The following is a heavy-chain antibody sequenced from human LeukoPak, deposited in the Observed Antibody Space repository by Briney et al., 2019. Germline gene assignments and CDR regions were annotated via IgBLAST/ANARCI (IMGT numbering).Heavy chain of an antibody. J-gene: IGHJ4*02. Sequence: GGSLRLSCVTSGFTFSSYGMHWVRQVPGKGLEWVAVISYDAKSNYHVDSVKGRFTISRDNAKNSLYLQMNSLRAEDTAVYYCARAPSSSNLLVFDYWGQGTLVTVSS. CDR2: ISYDAKSN. D-gene: IGHD6-13*01. CDR1: GFTFSSYG. V-gene: IGHV3-30*03. CDR3: ARAPSSSNLLVFDY.